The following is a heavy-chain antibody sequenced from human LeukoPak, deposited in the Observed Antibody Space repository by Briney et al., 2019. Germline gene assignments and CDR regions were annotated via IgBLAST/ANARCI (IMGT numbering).Heavy chain of an antibody. Sequence: SKTLSLTCAVSGYSIRSAYYWGWIRQPPGKGLEWIGSIYHIGTTYYNPSLKSRVTISLNTSKSQFSLKLTSVTAADTAVYYCATTTVVTRDFDYWGQGTLVTVSS. CDR1: GYSIRSAYY. J-gene: IGHJ4*02. D-gene: IGHD4-23*01. CDR3: ATTTVVTRDFDY. V-gene: IGHV4-38-2*01. CDR2: IYHIGTT.